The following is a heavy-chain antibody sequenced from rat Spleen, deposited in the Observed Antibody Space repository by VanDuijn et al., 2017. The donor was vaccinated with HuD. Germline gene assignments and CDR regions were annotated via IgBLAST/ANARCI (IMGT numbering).Heavy chain of an antibody. CDR1: GLSITSTY. Sequence: EVQFQESGPGLVKPSQSLSLTCSVTGLSITSTYRWNWIRKFPGNKMEWMGYISYSGSTTYNPSLKSRISITRDTSKNQFFLQLNSVTAEDTATYYCATGGTYSSGYEIWFAYWGQGTLVTVSS. CDR2: ISYSGST. D-gene: IGHD4-3*01. CDR3: ATGGTYSSGYEIWFAY. V-gene: IGHV3-1*01. J-gene: IGHJ3*01.